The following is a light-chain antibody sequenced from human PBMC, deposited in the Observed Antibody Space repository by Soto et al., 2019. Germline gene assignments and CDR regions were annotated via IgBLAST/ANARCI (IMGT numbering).Light chain of an antibody. CDR1: SSDVGGYNY. CDR3: CSYAGSSFWV. J-gene: IGLJ3*02. CDR2: DVS. V-gene: IGLV2-11*01. Sequence: QSVLTQPRSVSGSPGQSVTISCTGTSSDVGGYNYVSWCQQHPGKAPKLMIYDVSKRPSGVPDRFSGSKSGNTASLTISGLQAEDEADYYCCSYAGSSFWVFGGGTKLTVL.